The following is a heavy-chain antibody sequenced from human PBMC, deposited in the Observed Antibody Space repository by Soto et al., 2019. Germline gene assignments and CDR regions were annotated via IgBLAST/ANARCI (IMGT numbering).Heavy chain of an antibody. CDR1: GFSLSTYG. V-gene: IGHV3-23*01. Sequence: EVHLLESGGGLVQPGGSLRLSCAASGFSLSTYGVTWVRQAPGKGLEWVSGFSGGSGTTHYADSVKGRFIITRDNSKNTEHLEMNSLRVEDTAIYYCAKWNGYGDYWGQGILVTVSS. CDR2: FSGGSGTT. D-gene: IGHD1-1*01. J-gene: IGHJ4*02. CDR3: AKWNGYGDY.